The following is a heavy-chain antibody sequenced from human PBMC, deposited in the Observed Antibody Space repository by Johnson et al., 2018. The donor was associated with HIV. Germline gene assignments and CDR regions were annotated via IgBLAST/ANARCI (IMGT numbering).Heavy chain of an antibody. CDR3: AKDLRVFDWFNAYDAFDI. CDR2: ISYDGSNK. D-gene: IGHD3-9*01. J-gene: IGHJ3*02. V-gene: IGHV3-30-3*01. CDR1: GFTFSSYA. Sequence: QVQLVESGGGVVQPGRSLRLSCAASGFTFSSYAMHWVRQAPGKGLEWVAVISYDGSNKYYADSVKGRFTISRDNSKNTLYLQMNSLRADDTAVYSCAKDLRVFDWFNAYDAFDIWGQGTMVTVSS.